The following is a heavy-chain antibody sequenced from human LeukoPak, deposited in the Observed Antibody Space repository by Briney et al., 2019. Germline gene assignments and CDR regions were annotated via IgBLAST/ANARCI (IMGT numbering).Heavy chain of an antibody. CDR2: INHSGST. Sequence: SETLSLTRAVYGGSFSGYYWSWIRQPPGKGLEWIGEINHSGSTYYNPSLKSRVTLSVDTSKNQFSLKLSSVTAADTAVYYCARYMGYCSGGSCYSTIVDAFDIWGQGAMVTVSS. D-gene: IGHD2-15*01. CDR1: GGSFSGYY. J-gene: IGHJ3*02. V-gene: IGHV4-34*01. CDR3: ARYMGYCSGGSCYSTIVDAFDI.